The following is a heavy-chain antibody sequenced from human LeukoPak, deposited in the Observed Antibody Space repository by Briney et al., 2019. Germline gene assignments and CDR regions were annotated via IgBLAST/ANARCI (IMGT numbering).Heavy chain of an antibody. CDR3: ARPRAPYYDFWSGLGLDAFDI. V-gene: IGHV1-69*04. D-gene: IGHD3-3*01. J-gene: IGHJ3*02. CDR1: GGTFSSYA. Sequence: ASVKVSCKASGGTFSSYAISWVRQAPGQGLEWMGRIIPILGIVNYAQKFQGRVTITADESTSTAYMELSSLRSEDTAVYYCARPRAPYYDFWSGLGLDAFDIWGQGTMVTVSS. CDR2: IIPILGIV.